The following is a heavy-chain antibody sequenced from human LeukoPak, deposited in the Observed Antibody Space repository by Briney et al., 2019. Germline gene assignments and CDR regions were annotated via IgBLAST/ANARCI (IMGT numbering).Heavy chain of an antibody. D-gene: IGHD3-3*01. CDR1: GFTFSSYG. V-gene: IGHV3-33*06. Sequence: PGRSLRLSCAASGFTFSSYGMHWVRQAPGKGLEWVAVIWYDGSNKYYADSVKGRFTISRDNSKNTLYLQMNSLSAEDTAVYYCAKDTEYDFWSGYYTPAFDYWGQGTLVTVSS. J-gene: IGHJ4*02. CDR2: IWYDGSNK. CDR3: AKDTEYDFWSGYYTPAFDY.